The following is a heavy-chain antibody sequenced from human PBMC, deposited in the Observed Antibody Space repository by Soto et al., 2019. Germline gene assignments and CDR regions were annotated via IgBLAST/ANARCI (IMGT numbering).Heavy chain of an antibody. CDR1: GGSIISTNYS. Sequence: QLQLQESGPGLVKPSETLSLTCTVSGGSIISTNYSWGWIRQPPGKGLEWIGTIDDTGSTYHDPSLNSRVTISVDTSKNQFSLRLSSVTAADTAVYYCARRGYGDHYDYWGQGTLVTVSS. J-gene: IGHJ4*02. V-gene: IGHV4-39*01. D-gene: IGHD4-17*01. CDR2: IDDTGST. CDR3: ARRGYGDHYDY.